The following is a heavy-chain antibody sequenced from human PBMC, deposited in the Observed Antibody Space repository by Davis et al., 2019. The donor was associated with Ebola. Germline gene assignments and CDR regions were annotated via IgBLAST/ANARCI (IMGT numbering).Heavy chain of an antibody. V-gene: IGHV4-31*03. Sequence: LRLSCTVSGGSISSATSYWSWVRQHPGKGLEWIGYIHYSGSTYYNPSLKSRVMISIDTSKSQFSLKMSSVTAADTAMYYCAREWGTSSPFDYWGPGTLVTVSS. J-gene: IGHJ4*02. CDR2: IHYSGST. D-gene: IGHD2-2*01. CDR3: AREWGTSSPFDY. CDR1: GGSISSATSY.